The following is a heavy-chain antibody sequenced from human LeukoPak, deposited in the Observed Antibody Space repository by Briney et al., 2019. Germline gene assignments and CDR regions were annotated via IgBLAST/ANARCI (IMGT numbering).Heavy chain of an antibody. D-gene: IGHD3-9*01. CDR3: ASLTHYYYYYMDV. CDR2: IYSGDST. V-gene: IGHV3-53*01. CDR1: GFTVSSNY. Sequence: PAGSLRLSCAASGFTVSSNYMSWVRQAPGKGLEWVSAIYSGDSTYYEDSVKGRFTISRDNSKNTLYLQMNSLRAEDTAVYYCASLTHYYYYYMDVWGKGTTVTVSS. J-gene: IGHJ6*03.